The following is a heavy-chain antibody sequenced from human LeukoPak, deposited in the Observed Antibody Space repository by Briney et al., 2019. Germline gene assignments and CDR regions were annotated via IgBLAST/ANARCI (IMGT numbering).Heavy chain of an antibody. CDR1: GYSISSGYY. Sequence: SETLSLTCTVSGYSISSGYYWGWIRQPPGKGLEWIGSIYHSGSTYYNPSLKSRVTISVDTSKNQFSLKLSSVTAADTAVYYCARESSSFDCWGQGTLVTVSS. J-gene: IGHJ4*02. CDR2: IYHSGST. D-gene: IGHD3-10*01. V-gene: IGHV4-38-2*02. CDR3: ARESSSFDC.